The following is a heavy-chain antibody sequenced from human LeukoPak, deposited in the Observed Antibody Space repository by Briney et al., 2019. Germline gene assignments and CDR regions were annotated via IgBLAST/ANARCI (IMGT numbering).Heavy chain of an antibody. CDR3: ARDPYSGSYGDYYYYYMDV. Sequence: GGSLRLSCAASGFTFSSYSMNWVRQAPGKGLEWVSSISSSSSYIYYADSVKGRFAISRDNAKSSLYLQMNSLRDEDTAVYYCARDPYSGSYGDYYYYYMDVWGKGTTVTISS. CDR2: ISSSSSYI. D-gene: IGHD1-26*01. V-gene: IGHV3-21*01. CDR1: GFTFSSYS. J-gene: IGHJ6*03.